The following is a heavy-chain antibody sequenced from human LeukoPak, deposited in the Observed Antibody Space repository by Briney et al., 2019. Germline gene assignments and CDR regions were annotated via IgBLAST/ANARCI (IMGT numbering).Heavy chain of an antibody. CDR3: ARGGGSGWFGEFTPPGYFDY. D-gene: IGHD3-10*01. CDR2: INHSGST. Sequence: SETLSLTCAVYGGSFSGYYWSWIRQPPGKGLEWIGEINHSGSTNYNPSLKSRVTISVDTSKNQFSLKLSSVTAADTAVYYCARGGGSGWFGEFTPPGYFDYWGQGTLVTVSS. CDR1: GGSFSGYY. J-gene: IGHJ4*02. V-gene: IGHV4-34*01.